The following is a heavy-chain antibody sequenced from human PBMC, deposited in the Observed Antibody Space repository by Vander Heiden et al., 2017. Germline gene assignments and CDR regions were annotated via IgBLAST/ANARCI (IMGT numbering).Heavy chain of an antibody. Sequence: QLQESGPGLVTPSPTLSLTSPVAGGSISRGGCYCSWNRLHPGTGLELIGYLYYSGGTYYNPSLKRRVTISVDTSKNRFSLKLSSVTAAGTAVYYCARDRCSGGSCYWRYYYYGMDVWGRGTTVTVSS. CDR2: LYYSGGT. J-gene: IGHJ6*02. CDR1: GGSISRGGCY. V-gene: IGHV4-31*03. D-gene: IGHD2-15*01. CDR3: ARDRCSGGSCYWRYYYYGMDV.